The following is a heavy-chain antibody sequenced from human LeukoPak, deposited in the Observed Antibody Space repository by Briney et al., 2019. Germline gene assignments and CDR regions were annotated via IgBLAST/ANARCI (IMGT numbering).Heavy chain of an antibody. CDR2: VYYSGST. CDR3: ARADYYGSSDY. Sequence: SETLSLTCTVSGGSISSYYWSWIRQPPGKRLEWIGYVYYSGSTTYNPSLKSRVTISVDTAQNQFSLKLSSVTAADTAVYYCARADYYGSSDYWGQGTLVTVSS. D-gene: IGHD3-10*01. CDR1: GGSISSYY. J-gene: IGHJ4*02. V-gene: IGHV4-59*01.